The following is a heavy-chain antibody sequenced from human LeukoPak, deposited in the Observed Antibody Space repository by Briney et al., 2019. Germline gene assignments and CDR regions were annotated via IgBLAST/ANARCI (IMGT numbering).Heavy chain of an antibody. J-gene: IGHJ4*02. D-gene: IGHD1-14*01. Sequence: GGSLRLSCAASGFTLSSYEMNWVRQAPGKGLEWVSYISSSGSTICYADSVKGRFTISRDNAKNSLYLQMNSLRAEDTAVYYCARRAGIYSHPYDYWGQGTLVTVSS. CDR3: ARRAGIYSHPYDY. CDR2: ISSSGSTI. V-gene: IGHV3-48*03. CDR1: GFTLSSYE.